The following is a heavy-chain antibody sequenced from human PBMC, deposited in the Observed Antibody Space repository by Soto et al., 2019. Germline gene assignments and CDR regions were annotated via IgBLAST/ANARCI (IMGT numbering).Heavy chain of an antibody. CDR1: SASIISEQR. CDR3: ARSVGWYAIDQ. V-gene: IGHV4-4*02. D-gene: IGHD6-19*01. CDR2: IHHSGST. Sequence: QMQLQESGPGLVKPSETLSLTCAVSSASIISEQRWSWVRQPPGKGLEWIGEIHHSGSTNNNPSRRSRVTMSVDKSKNQFSLNLNSVTAADTAVYYWARSVGWYAIDQWGQGTMVIVSS. J-gene: IGHJ4*02.